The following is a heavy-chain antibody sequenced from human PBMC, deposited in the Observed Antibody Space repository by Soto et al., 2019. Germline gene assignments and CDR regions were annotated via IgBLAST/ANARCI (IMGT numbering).Heavy chain of an antibody. CDR1: RYTFTSYA. V-gene: IGHV1-3*01. CDR2: INAGNGNT. CDR3: ARGRLPILYCDYPPSFDN. Sequence: QVQLVQSGAEVKKPGASVKVSCKASRYTFTSYAMHWVRQAPGQRLEWRGWINAGNGNTKYSQKFQGRVTITRDTSASTAYMELSSLRSEDTAVYYCARGRLPILYCDYPPSFDNWGQGTPVTVSS. J-gene: IGHJ4*02. D-gene: IGHD4-17*01.